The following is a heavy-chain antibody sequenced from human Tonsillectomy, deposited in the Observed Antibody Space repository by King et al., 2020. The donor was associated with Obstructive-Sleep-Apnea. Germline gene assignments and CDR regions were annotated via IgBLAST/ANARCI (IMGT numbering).Heavy chain of an antibody. CDR3: AKDGPHHYYYYGMDV. V-gene: IGHV3-23*04. CDR2: LSGSGVTT. CDR1: GFTCSIYA. Sequence: VQLVESGGGLVQPGGSLRLSCAASGFTCSIYAMSWVRQAPGKGLEWVSALSGSGVTTYYADYVKGRLTISRDNSKNTLYLQMNSLRAEDTAVYYCAKDGPHHYYYYGMDVWGQGTTVTVSS. J-gene: IGHJ6*02.